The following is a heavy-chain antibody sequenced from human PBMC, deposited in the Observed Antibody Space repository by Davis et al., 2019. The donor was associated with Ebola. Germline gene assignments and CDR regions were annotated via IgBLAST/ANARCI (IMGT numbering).Heavy chain of an antibody. CDR1: GGTFSSYT. CDR3: AREFSSSFDY. Sequence: SVKVSCKASGGTFSSYTINWVRQAPGQGLEWMGGIIPVFGTANYAQKFQGRVTITADESTSTAYMELSSLRSEDTAVYYCAREFSSSFDYWGQGTLVTVSS. CDR2: IIPVFGTA. V-gene: IGHV1-69*13. D-gene: IGHD6-6*01. J-gene: IGHJ4*02.